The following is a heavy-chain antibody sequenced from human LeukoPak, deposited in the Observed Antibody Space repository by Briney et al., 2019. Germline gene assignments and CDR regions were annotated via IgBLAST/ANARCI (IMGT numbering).Heavy chain of an antibody. CDR1: GFTFSNYG. D-gene: IGHD5-18*01. Sequence: GGSLRLSCAASGFTFSNYGMHWVRQAPGKGLEWVAFIRYDGRNKYYADSVKGRFTISRDNSKNTLYLQMNSLRAEDTAVYYCARDLSGIAGYTYGRGIDYWGQGTLVTVSS. CDR3: ARDLSGIAGYTYGRGIDY. J-gene: IGHJ4*02. CDR2: IRYDGRNK. V-gene: IGHV3-30*02.